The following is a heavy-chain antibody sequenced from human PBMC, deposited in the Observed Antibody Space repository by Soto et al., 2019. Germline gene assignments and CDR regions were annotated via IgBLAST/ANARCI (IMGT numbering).Heavy chain of an antibody. CDR3: ARKGYSYGSDFDY. J-gene: IGHJ4*02. D-gene: IGHD5-18*01. CDR1: GGSISSGGYY. V-gene: IGHV4-31*03. Sequence: QVQLRESGPGLVKPSQTLSLTCTVSGGSISSGGYYWSWIRQHPGKGLEWIGYIFYSGSTYYNPSLKSRVTLSVDTSKNQFSLKLSSVTAADTAVYYCARKGYSYGSDFDYWGQGALVTVSS. CDR2: IFYSGST.